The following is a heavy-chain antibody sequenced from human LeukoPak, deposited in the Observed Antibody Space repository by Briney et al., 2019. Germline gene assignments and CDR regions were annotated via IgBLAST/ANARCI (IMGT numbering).Heavy chain of an antibody. CDR3: ARGYYYDSSGYYFWEPEDAFDI. V-gene: IGHV3-21*01. CDR2: ISSSSSYI. D-gene: IGHD3-22*01. Sequence: VGSLRLSCAASGFTFSSYSMNWVRQAPGKGLEWVSSISSSSSYIYYADSVKGRFTISRDNAKNSLYLQMKSLRAEDTAVYYCARGYYYDSSGYYFWEPEDAFDIWGQGTMVTVSS. J-gene: IGHJ3*02. CDR1: GFTFSSYS.